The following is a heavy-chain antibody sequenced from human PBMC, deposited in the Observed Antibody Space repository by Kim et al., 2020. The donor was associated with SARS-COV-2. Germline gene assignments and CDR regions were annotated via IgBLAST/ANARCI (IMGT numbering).Heavy chain of an antibody. J-gene: IGHJ4*02. D-gene: IGHD6-6*01. Sequence: GGSLRLSCAASGFTFSDNYMSWIRQAPGMGLEWVSYISSSGSTIYYADSVKGRFTISRDNAKNSLYLQMNSLRGEDTAVYYCARSSSSSGGTFDYWGQGTLVTVSS. CDR1: GFTFSDNY. CDR3: ARSSSSSGGTFDY. V-gene: IGHV3-11*01. CDR2: ISSSGSTI.